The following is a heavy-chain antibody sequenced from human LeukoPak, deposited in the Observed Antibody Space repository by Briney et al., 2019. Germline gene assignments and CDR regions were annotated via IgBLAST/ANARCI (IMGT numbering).Heavy chain of an antibody. CDR1: GGTFSSYA. D-gene: IGHD6-19*01. J-gene: IGHJ5*02. Sequence: SVKVSCKASGGTFSSYAISWVRQAPGQGLEWMGRIIPILGIANYAQKFQGRVTMTRDTSTSTVYMELSSLRSEDTAVYYCARRAVAGWFDPWGQGTLVTVSS. CDR2: IIPILGIA. CDR3: ARRAVAGWFDP. V-gene: IGHV1-69*04.